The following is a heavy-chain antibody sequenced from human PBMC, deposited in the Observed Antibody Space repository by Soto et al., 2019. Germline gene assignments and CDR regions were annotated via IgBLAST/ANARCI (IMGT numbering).Heavy chain of an antibody. CDR1: GYIFTSFD. V-gene: IGHV1-8*01. CDR3: ASGLDP. CDR2: MNPKTGNT. J-gene: IGHJ5*02. Sequence: QVRLVQSGAEVKKPGASVKVSCKTSGYIFTSFDINWGRQASGQGLEWMGWMNPKTGNTGYARQFQGRVPLSRDVSKSTAYMEMNSLRAQDTAVYYCASGLDPWGQGTLVTVSP.